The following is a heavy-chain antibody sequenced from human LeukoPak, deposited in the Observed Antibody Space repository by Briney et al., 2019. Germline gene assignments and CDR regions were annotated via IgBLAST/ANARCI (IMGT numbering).Heavy chain of an antibody. Sequence: ASVKVSCKASGYIFTDYYMHWVRQAPGQGLEWMGRINPNSGGTNYAQKFQGRVTMTRDTSISTAYMELTRLRSDDTAVYYCAKCRSLSPAAAINYWGQGTLVTVSS. J-gene: IGHJ4*02. D-gene: IGHD2-2*01. CDR1: GYIFTDYY. V-gene: IGHV1-2*06. CDR3: AKCRSLSPAAAINY. CDR2: INPNSGGT.